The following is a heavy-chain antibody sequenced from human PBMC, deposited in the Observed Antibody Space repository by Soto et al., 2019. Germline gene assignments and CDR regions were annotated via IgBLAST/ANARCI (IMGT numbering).Heavy chain of an antibody. D-gene: IGHD1-7*01. CDR2: VYPSGHT. CDR1: CDSISSYS. Sequence: PSKTLSVNCAVSCDSISSYSWNWIRQTAGRGLEWIGRVYPSGHTQYRSSFETRVTVSVDMSTNQFFLELRSVTAADTAVYYCARESGENWSYEAYWGQGTLVTVSS. CDR3: ARESGENWSYEAY. J-gene: IGHJ4*02. V-gene: IGHV4-4*07.